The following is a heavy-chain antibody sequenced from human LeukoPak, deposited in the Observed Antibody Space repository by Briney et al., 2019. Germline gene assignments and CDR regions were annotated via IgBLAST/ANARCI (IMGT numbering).Heavy chain of an antibody. D-gene: IGHD3-10*01. CDR2: ISGSGGST. Sequence: GGSLRLSCEDSGFTFSNYAMSWVRQAPGKGLEGVSSISGSGGSTYYADSVKGRFTISRDNSKNTLYLQMNSLRAEDTAVYYCAKDSPFYGSGSYYDYWGRGTLATVSS. J-gene: IGHJ4*02. CDR1: GFTFSNYA. CDR3: AKDSPFYGSGSYYDY. V-gene: IGHV3-23*01.